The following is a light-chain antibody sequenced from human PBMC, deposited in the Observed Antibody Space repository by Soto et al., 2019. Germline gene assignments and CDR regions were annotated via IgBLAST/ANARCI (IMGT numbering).Light chain of an antibody. CDR1: SSDIGAYNF. J-gene: IGLJ1*01. CDR2: GVT. V-gene: IGLV2-14*01. CDR3: TSYTDATTYV. Sequence: QSVLTQPASASGSPGQSIIISCSGTSSDIGAYNFVAWYQQHPGKAPKLIIYGVTNRPSGVSNRFSGSKSGNTASLTISGLLAEDEADYYCTSYTDATTYVFGTGTKVTVL.